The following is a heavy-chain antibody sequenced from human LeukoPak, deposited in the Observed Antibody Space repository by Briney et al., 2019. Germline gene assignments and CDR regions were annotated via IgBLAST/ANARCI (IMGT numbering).Heavy chain of an antibody. V-gene: IGHV3-23*01. CDR2: ISGSGGST. Sequence: PGGSLRLSCAASGFTLSSYAMSWVRQAPGKGLEWVSDISGSGGSTYYADSVKGRFTISRDNSKNTLYLQMNSLRPEDTAVYYCTKGGLGESSLNNFDYWGQGTLVTVSS. D-gene: IGHD3-16*02. CDR1: GFTLSSYA. J-gene: IGHJ4*02. CDR3: TKGGLGESSLNNFDY.